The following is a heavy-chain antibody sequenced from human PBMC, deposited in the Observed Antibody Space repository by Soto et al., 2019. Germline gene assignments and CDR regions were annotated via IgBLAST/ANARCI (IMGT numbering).Heavy chain of an antibody. CDR2: ISAYKGNT. V-gene: IGHV1-18*04. J-gene: IGHJ6*02. Sequence: VQAVQSGGEVKKPGASVKVYCKASGYTFTSYGFGWVRQAPGQGVAGMGWISAYKGNTNYAEKFQGRITQPTDTSTNTAYMELRSLISDDTAVYYCARWKRVVVGPGAFYYYVMDVWGQGTTVSVSS. CDR1: GYTFTSYG. CDR3: ARWKRVVVGPGAFYYYVMDV. D-gene: IGHD2-15*01.